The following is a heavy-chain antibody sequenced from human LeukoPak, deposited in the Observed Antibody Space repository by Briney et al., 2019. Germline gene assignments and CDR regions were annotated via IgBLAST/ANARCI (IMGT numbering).Heavy chain of an antibody. Sequence: ASVKVSCKASGYTFTSYYMHWVRQAPGQGLEWMGIINPSGGSTSYAQKFQGRVTMTRDTSTSTVYMELSSLRSEDTAVYYCARDRGDWNDGNDYYYYGMDVWGQGTTVTVSS. CDR2: INPSGGST. J-gene: IGHJ6*02. V-gene: IGHV1-46*01. CDR1: GYTFTSYY. D-gene: IGHD1-1*01. CDR3: ARDRGDWNDGNDYYYYGMDV.